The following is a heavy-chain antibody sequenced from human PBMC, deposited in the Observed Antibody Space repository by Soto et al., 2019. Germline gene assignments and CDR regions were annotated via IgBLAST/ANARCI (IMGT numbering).Heavy chain of an antibody. CDR1: GFSFDNFA. J-gene: IGHJ4*02. V-gene: IGHV3-9*01. Sequence: EVQLVESGGGIVEPGRSLRLSCAASGFSFDNFAMHWVRQAPGKGLVWVSSISSNSGNIGYADSVKGRFTISRDNAKNSLYLEMNSLRREDTAVYYCARSRNGGVADSFDYWGQGTLVTVSS. CDR2: ISSNSGNI. D-gene: IGHD3-10*01. CDR3: ARSRNGGVADSFDY.